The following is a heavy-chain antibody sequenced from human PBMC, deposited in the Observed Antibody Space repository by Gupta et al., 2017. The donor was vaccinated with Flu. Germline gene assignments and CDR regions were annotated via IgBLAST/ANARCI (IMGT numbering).Heavy chain of an antibody. V-gene: IGHV3-7*04. Sequence: EVQLVESGGGLVQPGGSLRLSCAASGFTFGSYWMSWVRQAPVKGLEWVANIKPDGSETYYADSVKGRFAISRDNAENSLDLRMTSLRADDTAIYYCARDPMGFDYWGQGVLVTVSS. CDR1: GFTFGSYW. CDR3: ARDPMGFDY. CDR2: IKPDGSET. J-gene: IGHJ4*02.